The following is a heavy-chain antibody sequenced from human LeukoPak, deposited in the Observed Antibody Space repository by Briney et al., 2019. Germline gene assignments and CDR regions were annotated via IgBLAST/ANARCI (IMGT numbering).Heavy chain of an antibody. CDR3: ARELKVDTAMVYGMDV. V-gene: IGHV1-46*01. CDR2: INPSGGST. CDR1: GYTFTSYY. J-gene: IGHJ6*02. D-gene: IGHD5-18*01. Sequence: ASVKVSCKASGYTFTSYYMHWVRQAPGQGLEWMGIINPSGGSTSYAQKFQGRVTMTRDTSTSTVYMELSSLRSEDTAVYYCARELKVDTAMVYGMDVWGQGTTVTVSS.